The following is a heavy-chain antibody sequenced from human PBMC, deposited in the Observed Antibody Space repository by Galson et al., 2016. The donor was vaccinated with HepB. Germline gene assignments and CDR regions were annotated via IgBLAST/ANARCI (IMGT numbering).Heavy chain of an antibody. D-gene: IGHD6-19*01. CDR3: TRDGALPGGWVWIDP. CDR2: ISSSSATI. CDR1: GGSISSGGYY. J-gene: IGHJ5*02. Sequence: LSLTCTVSGGSISSGGYYWSWIRQHPGKGLEWVASISSSSATIYYVDSVKGRFAVSRDNAKNSVYLQMNSLRVEDTAVYYCTRDGALPGGWVWIDPWGQGTLVIVSS. V-gene: IGHV3-11*04.